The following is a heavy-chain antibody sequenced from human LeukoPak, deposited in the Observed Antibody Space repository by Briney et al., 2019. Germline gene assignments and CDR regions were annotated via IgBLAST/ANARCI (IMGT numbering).Heavy chain of an antibody. D-gene: IGHD5-12*01. CDR2: IRFDGGNE. V-gene: IGHV3-33*01. J-gene: IGHJ3*02. CDR3: ARSLGPLRAAFDI. Sequence: GKSLRLSCVASGFTFNSYGMHWVRQAPGKGLEWVAVIRFDGGNEYYADSVKGRFTISRDNSKNTLYMQMNSLRAEDTAVYYCARSLGPLRAAFDIWGHGRMVTVSS. CDR1: GFTFNSYG.